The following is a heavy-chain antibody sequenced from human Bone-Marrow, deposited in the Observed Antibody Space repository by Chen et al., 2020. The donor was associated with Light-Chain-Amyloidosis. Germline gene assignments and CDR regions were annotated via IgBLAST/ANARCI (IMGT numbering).Heavy chain of an antibody. J-gene: IGHJ5*02. D-gene: IGHD3-22*01. CDR2: ISYDGSNK. V-gene: IGHV3-30*18. Sequence: QVQLVESGGGVVQPGRSLRLSCAASGFTFSSYGMHWVRQAPGKGLEWVAVISYDGSNKYYADSVKGRFTISRDNSKNTLYLQMNSLRAEDTAVYYCAKDLYSPYDSSGYPPTANWFDPWGQGTLVTVSS. CDR1: GFTFSSYG. CDR3: AKDLYSPYDSSGYPPTANWFDP.